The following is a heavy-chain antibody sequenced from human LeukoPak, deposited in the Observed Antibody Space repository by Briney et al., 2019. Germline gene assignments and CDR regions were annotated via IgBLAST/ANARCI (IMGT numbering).Heavy chain of an antibody. CDR1: GGSISSGDYY. D-gene: IGHD3-22*01. CDR3: ARTPKYYYDSSGRLDY. J-gene: IGHJ4*02. Sequence: SETLSLTCTVSGGSISSGDYYWSWIRQPPGKGLEWIGYIYYSGSTYYNPSLKSRVTISVDTSKNQFSLKLSSVTAADTAVYYCARTPKYYYDSSGRLDYWGQGTLVTVSS. CDR2: IYYSGST. V-gene: IGHV4-30-4*08.